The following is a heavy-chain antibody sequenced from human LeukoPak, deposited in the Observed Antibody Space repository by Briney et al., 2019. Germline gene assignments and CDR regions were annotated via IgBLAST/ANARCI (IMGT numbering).Heavy chain of an antibody. CDR1: GFTPTNFA. Sequence: GGSLSLSCAVSGFTPTNFAMNCVPRAPGKGLEWVSVHIGHWGRKDYADSVKGRFHISRDKSKNTLVLQMNNLTAEDTAIYFCAKGAYDYIEFGYFDSWGQGTLVTVSS. D-gene: IGHD5-12*01. J-gene: IGHJ4*02. CDR2: HIGHWGRK. V-gene: IGHV3-23*01. CDR3: AKGAYDYIEFGYFDS.